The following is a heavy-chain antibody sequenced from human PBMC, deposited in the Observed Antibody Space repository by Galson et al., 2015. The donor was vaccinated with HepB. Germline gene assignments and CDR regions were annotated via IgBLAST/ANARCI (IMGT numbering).Heavy chain of an antibody. Sequence: SLRLSCAASGFTVSSNYMSWVRQAPGKGLEWVSVIYSGGSTYYADSVKGRFTISRDNSKNTLYLQMNSLRAEDTAVYYCASSRYFDWDFDYWGQGTLVTVSS. D-gene: IGHD3-9*01. V-gene: IGHV3-53*01. CDR3: ASSRYFDWDFDY. CDR1: GFTVSSNY. J-gene: IGHJ4*02. CDR2: IYSGGST.